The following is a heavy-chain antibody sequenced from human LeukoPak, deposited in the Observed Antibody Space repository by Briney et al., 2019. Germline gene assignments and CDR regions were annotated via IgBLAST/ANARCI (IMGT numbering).Heavy chain of an antibody. Sequence: SETLSLTCTVSGGSISSYYWSWIRQPPGKGLEWIGYIYYSGSTNYNPSLKSRVTISVDTSKNQFSLKLSSVTAADTAVYYCARALTYYDILTGYFYYYGMDVWGQGTTVTVSS. V-gene: IGHV4-59*01. CDR1: GGSISSYY. CDR3: ARALTYYDILTGYFYYYGMDV. J-gene: IGHJ6*02. CDR2: IYYSGST. D-gene: IGHD3-9*01.